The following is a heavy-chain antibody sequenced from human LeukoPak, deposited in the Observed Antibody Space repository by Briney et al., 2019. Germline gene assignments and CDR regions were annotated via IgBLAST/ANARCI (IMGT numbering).Heavy chain of an antibody. J-gene: IGHJ6*03. CDR2: MNPNSGNT. Sequence: ASVKVSCKASGYTFTSYDINWVRQATGLGLEWMGWMNPNSGNTGYAQKFQGRVTMTRNNSISTAYMELSSLRSEDTAVSYCARVRGVAGTYYYYYMDVWGKGTTVTVSS. CDR1: GYTFTSYD. CDR3: ARVRGVAGTYYYYYMDV. D-gene: IGHD6-19*01. V-gene: IGHV1-8*01.